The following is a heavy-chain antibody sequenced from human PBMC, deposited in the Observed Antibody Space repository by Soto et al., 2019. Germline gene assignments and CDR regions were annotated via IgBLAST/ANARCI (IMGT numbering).Heavy chain of an antibody. CDR3: ANPFPVVVPAAPFDL. Sequence: PGGSLRLSCAASGFTFSSYGMHWVRQAPGKGLEWVAVISYDGSNKYYADSVKGRFTISRDNPKNTLYLQMNSLRAEDTAVYYCANPFPVVVPAAPFDLWGRGTLVTVSS. V-gene: IGHV3-30*18. CDR2: ISYDGSNK. D-gene: IGHD2-2*01. J-gene: IGHJ2*01. CDR1: GFTFSSYG.